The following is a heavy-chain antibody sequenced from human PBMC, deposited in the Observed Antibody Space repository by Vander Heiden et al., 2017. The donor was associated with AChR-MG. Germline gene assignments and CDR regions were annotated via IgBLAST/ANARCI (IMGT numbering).Heavy chain of an antibody. Sequence: QLQLQASGPGLVTPSETLSLPCTVPGGSIGSSSYMCGWIRQPQGKGREWIGSIYYSGSTYYNPSLKRRVTISVDTSKNQFSLKLSSVTAADTAVYYCARAGDGYNYAVDYWGQGTLVTVSS. CDR1: GGSIGSSSYM. CDR3: ARAGDGYNYAVDY. D-gene: IGHD5-12*01. V-gene: IGHV4-39*01. J-gene: IGHJ4*02. CDR2: IYYSGST.